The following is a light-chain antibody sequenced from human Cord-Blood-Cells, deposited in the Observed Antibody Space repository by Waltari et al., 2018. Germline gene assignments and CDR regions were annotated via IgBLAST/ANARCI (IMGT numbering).Light chain of an antibody. CDR1: QSISSW. CDR3: PQYNSYSRT. CDR2: KAS. V-gene: IGKV1-5*03. J-gene: IGKJ1*01. Sequence: DIQMTQSPSTMSASVGDRVTITCRASQSISSWLACYQEKPGKARTLQIYKASSLESGVPSRFSGSGSGTEFTLTISSLQPEDFVTYYCPQYNSYSRTFGQGTKVEIK.